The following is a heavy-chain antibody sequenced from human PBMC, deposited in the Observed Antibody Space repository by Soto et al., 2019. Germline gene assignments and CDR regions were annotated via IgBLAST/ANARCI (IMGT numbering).Heavy chain of an antibody. D-gene: IGHD2-2*01. CDR1: GYTFTGYA. CDR2: INGGNGDT. CDR3: ARGYCSSTSCQYYFDF. Sequence: ASVKVSCKASGYTFTGYAIHWVRQAPGQRHEWMGWINGGNGDTKYSQKFQGRVTITRDTSASTAYMELTSLGSEDAAVYHCARGYCSSTSCQYYFDFWGQGTLVTVSS. V-gene: IGHV1-3*01. J-gene: IGHJ4*02.